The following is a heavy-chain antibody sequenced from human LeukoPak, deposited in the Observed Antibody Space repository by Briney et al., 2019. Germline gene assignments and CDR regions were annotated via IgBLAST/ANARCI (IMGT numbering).Heavy chain of an antibody. J-gene: IGHJ4*02. CDR2: IWYEGSNK. CDR3: ARGGEASTYYDYVWGSYRYTYFDY. D-gene: IGHD3-16*02. Sequence: PGGSLRLSCAASGFTFSSYGMHWVRQAPGKWLEWVAVIWYEGSNKYYAQSVKGRFTISRDNSKNTLYLQMNSLRAEDTAVYYCARGGEASTYYDYVWGSYRYTYFDYWGQGTLVTVSS. V-gene: IGHV3-33*01. CDR1: GFTFSSYG.